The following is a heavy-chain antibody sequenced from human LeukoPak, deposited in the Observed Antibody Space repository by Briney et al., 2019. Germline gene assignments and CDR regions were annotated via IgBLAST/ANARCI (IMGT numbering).Heavy chain of an antibody. V-gene: IGHV4-61*02. CDR3: ASRHSKQQPYYYYMDI. J-gene: IGHJ6*03. CDR2: IYSNGDA. Sequence: SETLSLSSTLSVDSPCSGSYYCSSIRQPAGKGLEWIGRIYSNGDAKFNPSLTSRVTISLDTSKNQFSLKLSSATAADTAVYYCASRHSKQQPYYYYMDIWGKGTTVTVSS. D-gene: IGHD6-13*01. CDR1: VDSPCSGSYY.